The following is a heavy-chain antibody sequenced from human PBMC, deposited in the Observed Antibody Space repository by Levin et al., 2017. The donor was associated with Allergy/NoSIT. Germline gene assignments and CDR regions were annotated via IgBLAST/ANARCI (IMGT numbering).Heavy chain of an antibody. V-gene: IGHV3-30-3*01. CDR1: GFSFESYA. CDR2: ISYHGSDE. Sequence: PGGSLRLSCAASGFSFESYAMHWVRQAPGKGLEWMAVISYHGSDEYYADSVKGRFTVSRDNSKNMLFLDMNSLRIEDTAVYYCARDISHNFDWLSRLLDWGKGTLDTVSS. CDR3: ARDISHNFDWLSRLLD. J-gene: IGHJ4*02. D-gene: IGHD3-9*01.